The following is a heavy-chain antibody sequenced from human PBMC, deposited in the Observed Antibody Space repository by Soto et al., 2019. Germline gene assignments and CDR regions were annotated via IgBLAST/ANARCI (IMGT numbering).Heavy chain of an antibody. Sequence: GGSLRLSCAASGFTFSDAWMAWVRQAPGRGLEWVGLIKTQTDGEATDFAAPVKGRFTISRDNSKNTLDLQMNSMQTEDTAVYYCATPSGSYIPYWRRGTLVTVSS. V-gene: IGHV3-15*01. CDR1: GFTFSDAW. CDR2: IKTQTDGEAT. J-gene: IGHJ4*02. CDR3: ATPSGSYIPY. D-gene: IGHD1-26*01.